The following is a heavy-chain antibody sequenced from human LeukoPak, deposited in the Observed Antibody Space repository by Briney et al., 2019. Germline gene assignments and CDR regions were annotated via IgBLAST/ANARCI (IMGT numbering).Heavy chain of an antibody. D-gene: IGHD2-21*02. CDR3: AKDRRPSAIRRAFDI. CDR1: GFTFDDYA. V-gene: IGHV3-9*01. CDR2: ISWNSGSI. Sequence: GGSLRLSCAASGFTFDDYAMHWVRQAPGKGLEWVSGISWNSGSIGYADSVKGRFTISRDNAENSLYLQMNSLRAEDTALYYCAKDRRPSAIRRAFDIWGQGTMVTVSS. J-gene: IGHJ3*02.